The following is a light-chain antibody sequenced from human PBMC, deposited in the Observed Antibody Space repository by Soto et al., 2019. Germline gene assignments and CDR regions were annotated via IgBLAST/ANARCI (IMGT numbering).Light chain of an antibody. CDR1: SSDVGGYNY. CDR3: CSPAGSRYV. Sequence: QSALTQPRSVSGSPGQSVTISCTGTSSDVGGYNYVSWYQQHPGKAPKLMIYDVSKRPSGVPDRFSGSKSGTTASLTISGLQAEDEADYYCCSPAGSRYVFGTGTKVTV. CDR2: DVS. J-gene: IGLJ1*01. V-gene: IGLV2-11*01.